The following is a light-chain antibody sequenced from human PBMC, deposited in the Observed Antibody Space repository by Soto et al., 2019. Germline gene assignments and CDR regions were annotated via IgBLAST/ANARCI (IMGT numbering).Light chain of an antibody. CDR3: QQSYSTPT. CDR2: AAS. Sequence: DIQMTQSPSSLSASVGDRVTITCRASQPISTYLNWYQQRPGKAPKLLIYAASTLQSGVPSTFSGSGSGTDFTLTISSLQPEDFATYYCQQSYSTPTFGQGTRLEIK. J-gene: IGKJ5*01. CDR1: QPISTY. V-gene: IGKV1-39*01.